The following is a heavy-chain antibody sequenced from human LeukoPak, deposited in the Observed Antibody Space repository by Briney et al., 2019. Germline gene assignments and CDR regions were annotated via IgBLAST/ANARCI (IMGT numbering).Heavy chain of an antibody. CDR3: ASGIRAVAGKGATNY. Sequence: GRCLRLSCAASVFTLSSYSMQWVRQAQGKGREWVAVISYDGSNKYYADSVKGRFTISRDNSKNTLYLQMNSLRAEDTAVYYCASGIRAVAGKGATNYWGQGTLVTVSS. CDR1: VFTLSSYS. V-gene: IGHV3-30-3*01. D-gene: IGHD1-26*01. J-gene: IGHJ4*02. CDR2: ISYDGSNK.